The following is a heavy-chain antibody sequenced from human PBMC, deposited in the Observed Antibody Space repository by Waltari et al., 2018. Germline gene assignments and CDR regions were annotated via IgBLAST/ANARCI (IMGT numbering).Heavy chain of an antibody. Sequence: EVQLLESGGGLEQPGGSLRLACVASGFNFNNYAMSWVRQDPGKGLEWVSVIFGGDTSYYTNSVKGRFRTSKDKSKNTLFLQMNSLRAEDTAVYYCARVARGTLYDAFDIWGQGTMVTVSS. CDR1: GFNFNNYA. CDR2: IFGGDTS. CDR3: ARVARGTLYDAFDI. J-gene: IGHJ3*02. V-gene: IGHV3-66*01. D-gene: IGHD1-26*01.